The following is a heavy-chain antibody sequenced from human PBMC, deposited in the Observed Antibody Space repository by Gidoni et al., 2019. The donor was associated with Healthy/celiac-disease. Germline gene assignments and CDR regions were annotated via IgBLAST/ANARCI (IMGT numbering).Heavy chain of an antibody. CDR3: ARIYGSGSYHCRN. D-gene: IGHD3-10*01. V-gene: IGHV4-39*01. J-gene: IGHJ4*02. Sequence: QLPLQESGPGLVKPSDTLSLTCTVAGCSIRSSSYYWGWIRQPPGKGLEWIGSIYFSGSTYYNPSLKSRVTISVDTSKNQFSLKLSSVTAADTAVYYCARIYGSGSYHCRNWGQGTLVTVSS. CDR1: GCSIRSSSYY. CDR2: IYFSGST.